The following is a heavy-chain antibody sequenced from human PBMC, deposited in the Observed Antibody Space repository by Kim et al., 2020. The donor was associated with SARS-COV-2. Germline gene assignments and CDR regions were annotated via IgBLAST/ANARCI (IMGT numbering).Heavy chain of an antibody. CDR2: INHSGST. Sequence: SETLSLTCAVYGGSFSGYYWSWIRQPPGKGLEWIGEINHSGSTNYNPSLKSRVTISVDTSKNQFSLKLSSVTAADTAVYYCARGPSYDFWSGYYSNDAF. J-gene: IGHJ3*01. CDR3: ARGPSYDFWSGYYSNDAF. D-gene: IGHD3-3*01. CDR1: GGSFSGYY. V-gene: IGHV4-34*01.